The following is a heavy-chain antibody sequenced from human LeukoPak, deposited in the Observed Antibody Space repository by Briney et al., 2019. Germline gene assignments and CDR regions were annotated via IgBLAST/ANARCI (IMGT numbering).Heavy chain of an antibody. J-gene: IGHJ4*02. D-gene: IGHD1-26*01. CDR3: ASMGTGSYYSGLDY. CDR1: GFTFSSYW. CDR2: INSDGSST. V-gene: IGHV3-74*01. Sequence: GGSLRLSCAASGFTFSSYWMHWVRQAPGKGLVWVSCINSDGSSTSYADSVKGRFTISRDNAKNTLYLQMNSLRAEDTAVYYCASMGTGSYYSGLDYWGQGTLVTVSS.